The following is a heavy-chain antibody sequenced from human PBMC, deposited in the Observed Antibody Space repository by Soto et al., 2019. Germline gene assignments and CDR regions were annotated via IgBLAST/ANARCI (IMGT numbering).Heavy chain of an antibody. CDR2: ISWKSGSI. D-gene: IGHD2-8*02. CDR3: AKSTGGTANGLDV. Sequence: EVQLVESGGDLVQPGRSLRLSCAASGFTFGDYAMHWVRQAPGKGLEWVSGISWKSGSIGYADSVKGRFTISRDNAKNPLYLKMNSLRAGDTALYYCAKSTGGTANGLDVWGKGTTVTVSS. V-gene: IGHV3-9*01. CDR1: GFTFGDYA. J-gene: IGHJ6*04.